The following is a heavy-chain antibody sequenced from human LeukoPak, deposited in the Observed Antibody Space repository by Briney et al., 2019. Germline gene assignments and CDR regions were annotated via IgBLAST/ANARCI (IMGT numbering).Heavy chain of an antibody. CDR3: ARWYGYRDYYFDY. D-gene: IGHD5-18*01. J-gene: IGHJ4*02. Sequence: PSETLSLTCAVYGGSFSGYYWSWIRQPPGKGLEWIGEINHSGSTNYNPSLKSRVTISVDTSKSQFSLKLSSVTAADTAVYYCARWYGYRDYYFDYWGQGTLVTVSS. CDR1: GGSFSGYY. CDR2: INHSGST. V-gene: IGHV4-34*01.